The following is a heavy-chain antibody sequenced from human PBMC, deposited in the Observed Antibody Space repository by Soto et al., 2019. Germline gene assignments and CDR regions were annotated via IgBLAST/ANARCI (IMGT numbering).Heavy chain of an antibody. J-gene: IGHJ3*01. D-gene: IGHD2-15*01. Sequence: LRLSCAASGFTFSAFEMNWVRQAPGKGLEWIGSIFHGGNTYYNPSLKSRVTISVDMSKNQFSLKLNSVTAADTAVYYCARARWYDAFDVWGQGTVVTVSS. CDR2: IFHGGNT. CDR3: ARARWYDAFDV. CDR1: GFTFSAFE. V-gene: IGHV4-38-2*01.